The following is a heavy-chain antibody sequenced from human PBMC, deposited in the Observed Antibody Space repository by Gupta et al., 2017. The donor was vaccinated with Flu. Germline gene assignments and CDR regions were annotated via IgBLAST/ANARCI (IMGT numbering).Heavy chain of an antibody. D-gene: IGHD5-24*01. Sequence: EVQLVESGGGLVQPGESLRLSCVGSGFSFRRYWINWVRQVPGRGLGGVSRINGDATTTTYADFVGGRFTISRDNAKNTLYLQMNSLSVEDTGLYYCARVGRDGYSNFDQWGQGTLVTVSS. CDR1: GFSFRRYW. CDR2: INGDATTT. J-gene: IGHJ4*02. CDR3: ARVGRDGYSNFDQ. V-gene: IGHV3-74*03.